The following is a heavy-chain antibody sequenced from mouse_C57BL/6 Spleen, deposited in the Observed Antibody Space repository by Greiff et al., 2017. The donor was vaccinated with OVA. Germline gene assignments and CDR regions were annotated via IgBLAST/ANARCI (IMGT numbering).Heavy chain of an antibody. CDR3: ARLQTGTGYFDV. Sequence: EVNVVESGGGLVQPGGSLKLSCAASGFTFSDYYMYWVRQTPEKRLEWVAYISNGGGSTYYPDTVKGRFTISRDNAKNTLYLQMSRLKSEDTAMYYCARLQTGTGYFDVWGTGTTVTVSS. CDR1: GFTFSDYY. D-gene: IGHD4-1*01. J-gene: IGHJ1*03. CDR2: ISNGGGST. V-gene: IGHV5-12*01.